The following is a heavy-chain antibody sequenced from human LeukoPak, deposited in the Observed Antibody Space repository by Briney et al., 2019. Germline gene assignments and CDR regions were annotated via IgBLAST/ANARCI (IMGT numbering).Heavy chain of an antibody. D-gene: IGHD6-13*01. CDR2: MNPNSGNT. V-gene: IGHV1-8*03. CDR1: GYTFTSYD. J-gene: IGHJ6*03. Sequence: ASVKVSCKASGYTFTSYDINWVRQATGQGLEWMGWMNPNSGNTGYAQKFQGRVTITRNTSISTAYMELSSLRSEDTAVYYCARTFGYSSSWYGGLDYYYMDVWGKGTTVTVSS. CDR3: ARTFGYSSSWYGGLDYYYMDV.